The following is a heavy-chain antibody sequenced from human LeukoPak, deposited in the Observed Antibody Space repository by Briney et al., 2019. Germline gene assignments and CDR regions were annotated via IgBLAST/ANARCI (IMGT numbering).Heavy chain of an antibody. CDR3: ARDRVFDTRYYGSGRSVRGNWFDP. D-gene: IGHD3-10*01. CDR1: GFTFSSYA. V-gene: IGHV3-30*01. J-gene: IGHJ5*02. Sequence: SGRSLRLSCAASGFTFSSYAMHWVRQAPGKGLEWVAVISYDGSNKYYADSVKGRFTISRDNSKNTLYLQMNSLRAEDTAVYYCARDRVFDTRYYGSGRSVRGNWFDPWGQGTLVAVSS. CDR2: ISYDGSNK.